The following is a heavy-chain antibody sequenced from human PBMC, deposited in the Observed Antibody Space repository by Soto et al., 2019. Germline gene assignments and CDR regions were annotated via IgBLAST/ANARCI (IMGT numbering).Heavy chain of an antibody. CDR2: IKSKTDGGTT. D-gene: IGHD2-2*01. J-gene: IGHJ5*02. Sequence: EVQLVESGGGLVKPGGSLRLSCAASGFTFTNAWMSWVRQAPGKGLEWVGRIKSKTDGGTTDYAAPVKGRFTISRDDSKNTLYLQMNSLITEDTAVYYCTPGTVTRGWFDPWGQGTLVTVSS. CDR3: TPGTVTRGWFDP. V-gene: IGHV3-15*01. CDR1: GFTFTNAW.